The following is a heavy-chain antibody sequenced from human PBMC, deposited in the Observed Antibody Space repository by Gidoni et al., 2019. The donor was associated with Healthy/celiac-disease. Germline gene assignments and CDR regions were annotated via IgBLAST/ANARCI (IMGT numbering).Heavy chain of an antibody. CDR3: ARGLEALYYGDYYYYGMDV. D-gene: IGHD4-17*01. J-gene: IGHJ6*02. Sequence: QVQLQQWGAGLLKPSETLSLTCAVYGGSFSGYYWSWIRQPPGKGLEWIGEINHSGSTNYNPSLKSRVTISVDTSKNQFSLKLSSVTAADTAVYYCARGLEALYYGDYYYYGMDVWGQGTTVTVSS. V-gene: IGHV4-34*01. CDR2: INHSGST. CDR1: GGSFSGYY.